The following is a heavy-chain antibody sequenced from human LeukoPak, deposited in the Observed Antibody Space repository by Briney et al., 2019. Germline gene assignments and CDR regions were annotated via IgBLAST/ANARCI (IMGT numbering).Heavy chain of an antibody. J-gene: IGHJ4*02. CDR3: AKDSVYYDSSGYHYFDY. V-gene: IGHV3-23*01. Sequence: PGGSLRLSCAASGFTFSSYAMSWVRQAPGKGLEWVSAISGSGGSTYYADSVKGRFTISRDNSKNTLYLQMNSLRAEDTAVYYCAKDSVYYDSSGYHYFDYSGPGTPVTVSS. CDR2: ISGSGGST. CDR1: GFTFSSYA. D-gene: IGHD3-22*01.